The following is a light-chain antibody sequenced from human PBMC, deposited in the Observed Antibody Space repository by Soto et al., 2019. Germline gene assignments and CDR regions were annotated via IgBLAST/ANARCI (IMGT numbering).Light chain of an antibody. CDR2: KNN. J-gene: IGLJ2*01. CDR1: SSNIGSNY. Sequence: QYVLTQPPSASGTPGQRVTISCSGRSSNIGSNYVYWYQQFPGTAPKLLIYKNNERPSGVPDRFSGSKSGTSASLAISGLRSEDEADYYCATWDDSLNSPLFGGGTKLTVL. CDR3: ATWDDSLNSPL. V-gene: IGLV1-47*01.